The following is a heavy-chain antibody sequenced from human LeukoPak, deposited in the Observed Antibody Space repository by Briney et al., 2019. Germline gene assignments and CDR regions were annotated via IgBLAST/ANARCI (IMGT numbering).Heavy chain of an antibody. V-gene: IGHV1-69*13. CDR1: GVTFSSYA. J-gene: IGHJ5*02. D-gene: IGHD2-2*01. CDR2: IIPIFGTT. CDR3: ARITXYCSSNNCYGXNWFDP. Sequence: SVKVSCKASGVTFSSYAINWVRQAPGQGLEWMGGIIPIFGTTNYAQKFQGRVTINADESASTAYMELSSLRSEDTAMYYCARITXYCSSNNCYGXNWFDPWGQXXLVXVSS.